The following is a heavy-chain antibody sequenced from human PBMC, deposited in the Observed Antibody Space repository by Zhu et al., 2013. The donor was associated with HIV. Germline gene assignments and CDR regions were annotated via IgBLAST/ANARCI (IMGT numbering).Heavy chain of an antibody. V-gene: IGHV1-69*06. J-gene: IGHJ6*02. CDR2: IIPMFETR. Sequence: QVQLVQSGTEVKKPGSSVRVSCKDSGLTFSNFGVNWVRQAPGQGLEWLGGIIPMFETRTYAQKFQGRVTITADKSTNTAYMEMSSLRSEDTAIYYCSRGRGDYNNAAGYYTMDVWGQGTTVTVSS. CDR1: GLTFSNFG. D-gene: IGHD2-8*01. CDR3: SRGRGDYNNAAGYYTMDV.